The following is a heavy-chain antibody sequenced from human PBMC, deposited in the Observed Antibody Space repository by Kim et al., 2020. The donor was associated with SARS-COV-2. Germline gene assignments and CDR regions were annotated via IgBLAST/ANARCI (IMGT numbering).Heavy chain of an antibody. J-gene: IGHJ4*02. V-gene: IGHV4-34*01. Sequence: LKSRVTISVDTSKNQFSLKLSSVTAADTAVYYCARGKGYCSSTSCSFDYWGQGTLVTVSS. D-gene: IGHD2-2*01. CDR3: ARGKGYCSSTSCSFDY.